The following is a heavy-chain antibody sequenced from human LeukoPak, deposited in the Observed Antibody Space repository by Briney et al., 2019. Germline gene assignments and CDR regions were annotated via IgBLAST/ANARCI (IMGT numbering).Heavy chain of an antibody. Sequence: GGSLRLSCAASGFTFSNYAMHWVRQAPGKGLEWVAVMSYDGSNKYYADSVKGRFTVSRDNSKNTLYLQMNSLRAEDTAVYYCVRGAYSSSWLNFDYSGQGTLVTVSS. D-gene: IGHD6-13*01. CDR3: VRGAYSSSWLNFDY. CDR2: MSYDGSNK. CDR1: GFTFSNYA. J-gene: IGHJ4*02. V-gene: IGHV3-30*04.